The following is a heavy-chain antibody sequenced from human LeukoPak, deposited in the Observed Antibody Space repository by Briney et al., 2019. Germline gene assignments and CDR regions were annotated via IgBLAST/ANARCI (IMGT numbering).Heavy chain of an antibody. D-gene: IGHD2-15*01. CDR1: GYTFINYY. Sequence: ASVKVSCKASGYTFINYYMHWVRQAPGQGLEWMGWINPNSGGTNYAQKFQGRVTMTRDTSISTAYMELSRLTADDTAIYYCARDLKGYCSGGSCFSLYLFDHWGQGSLVTVSS. CDR2: INPNSGGT. CDR3: ARDLKGYCSGGSCFSLYLFDH. V-gene: IGHV1-2*02. J-gene: IGHJ4*02.